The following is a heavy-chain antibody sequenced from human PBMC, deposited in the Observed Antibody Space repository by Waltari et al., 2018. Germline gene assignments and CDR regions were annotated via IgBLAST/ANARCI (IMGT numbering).Heavy chain of an antibody. J-gene: IGHJ4*02. CDR2: IYHSGST. V-gene: IGHV4-38-2*01. Sequence: QVQLQESGPGLVKPSETLSLTCAVSGYSISSGYYWGWIRQPPGKGLEWIGSIYHSGSTYYNPSLKSRVTISVDTSKNQFSLKLSSVTAADTAVYYCQGVAVAGMNPLDYWGQGTLVTVSS. D-gene: IGHD6-19*01. CDR3: QGVAVAGMNPLDY. CDR1: GYSISSGYY.